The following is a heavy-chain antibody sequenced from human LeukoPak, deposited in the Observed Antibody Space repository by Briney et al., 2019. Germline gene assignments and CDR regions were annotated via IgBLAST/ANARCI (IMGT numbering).Heavy chain of an antibody. CDR2: VSGSGGST. J-gene: IGHJ4*02. CDR1: GFTFSSYA. Sequence: PGGSLRLSCAASGFTFSSYAMSWVRQAPGKGLEWVSAVSGSGGSTYYADPVKGRFTISRDNSKNTLYLQMNSLRAEDTAVYYCAKDRLIAARVDYWGQGTLVTVSS. V-gene: IGHV3-23*01. D-gene: IGHD6-6*01. CDR3: AKDRLIAARVDY.